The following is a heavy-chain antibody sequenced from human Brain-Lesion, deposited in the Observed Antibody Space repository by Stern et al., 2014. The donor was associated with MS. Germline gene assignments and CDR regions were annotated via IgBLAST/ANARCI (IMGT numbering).Heavy chain of an antibody. J-gene: IGHJ6*02. CDR1: GYIFTGYY. CDR3: ARDQRGITIFGVVTDYYYLGMDV. D-gene: IGHD3-3*01. CDR2: INPNTGCP. Sequence: MQLVESGAEVKKPGASVKVSCKTSGYIFTGYYIHWVRQAPGQGLEWMAWINPNTGCPKYAQKFQGRVTMSRDTSISTAYVELSSLTSDDTAVYYCARDQRGITIFGVVTDYYYLGMDVWGQGTTVTVSS. V-gene: IGHV1-2*02.